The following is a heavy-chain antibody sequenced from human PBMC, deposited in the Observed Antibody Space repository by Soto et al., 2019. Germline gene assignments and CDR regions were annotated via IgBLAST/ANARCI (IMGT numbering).Heavy chain of an antibody. D-gene: IGHD2-2*01. CDR2: ISGSSRTT. V-gene: IGHV3-23*01. Sequence: PGGSLRLSCAASGFTFSSYAMGWVRQAPGKGLEWVSSISGSSRTTYYPDSVKGRFTISRDNSRNTLSLQMDSLRVEDSAVYYCAKSPSTWRAGLFCFDSWGQGTLVTVSS. CDR1: GFTFSSYA. J-gene: IGHJ4*02. CDR3: AKSPSTWRAGLFCFDS.